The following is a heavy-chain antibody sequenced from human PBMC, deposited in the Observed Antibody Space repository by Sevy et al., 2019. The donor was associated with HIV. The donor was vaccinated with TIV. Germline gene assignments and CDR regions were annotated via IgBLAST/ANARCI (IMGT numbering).Heavy chain of an antibody. V-gene: IGHV3-33*01. J-gene: IGHJ4*02. D-gene: IGHD6-19*01. Sequence: GGSLRLSCAASGFSISGYGMHWVRRAPGKGLEWVAALWYDGTNKEYADSVKGRFTISRDNSKNTLYLQMNSLRAEDTAVYYCAREDIRVAGIGYYFHSWGQGTLVTVSS. CDR1: GFSISGYG. CDR2: LWYDGTNK. CDR3: AREDIRVAGIGYYFHS.